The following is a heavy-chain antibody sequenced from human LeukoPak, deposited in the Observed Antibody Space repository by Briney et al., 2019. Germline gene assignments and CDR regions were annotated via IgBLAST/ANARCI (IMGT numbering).Heavy chain of an antibody. CDR3: ATGNSSGWYGDYFDY. CDR1: GYTLTELS. Sequence: ASVKVFCKVSGYTLTELSMQWVRQAPGKGLEWMGGFDPEDGETIYAQKFQGRVTMTEDTSTDTAYMELSSLRSEDTAVYYCATGNSSGWYGDYFDYWGQGTLVTVSS. J-gene: IGHJ4*02. CDR2: FDPEDGET. V-gene: IGHV1-24*01. D-gene: IGHD6-19*01.